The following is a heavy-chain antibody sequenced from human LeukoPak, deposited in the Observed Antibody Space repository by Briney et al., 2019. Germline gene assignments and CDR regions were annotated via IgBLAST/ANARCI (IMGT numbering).Heavy chain of an antibody. CDR3: ARGPRGYCSSTSCRSTEYYYYMDV. D-gene: IGHD2-2*01. V-gene: IGHV4-59*01. CDR2: IYYSGST. CDR1: GGSISSYY. J-gene: IGHJ6*03. Sequence: SETLSLTCTVSGGSISSYYWSWIRQPPGKGLEWIGYIYYSGSTNYNPALKSRVTISVDTSKNQFSLQLSTVTAADTAVYYCARGPRGYCSSTSCRSTEYYYYMDVWGKGTTVTVSS.